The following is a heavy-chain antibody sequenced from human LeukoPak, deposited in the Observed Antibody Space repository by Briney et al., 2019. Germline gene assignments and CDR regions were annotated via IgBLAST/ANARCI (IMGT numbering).Heavy chain of an antibody. CDR3: ARDRITLWPQEDYYMDV. CDR1: GGSISSSSYY. Sequence: KPSETLSLTCTVSGGSISSSSYYWGWIRQPPGKRLEWIGSIYYSGSTYYNPSLKSRVTISVDTSKNQFSLKLSSVTAADTAVYYCARDRITLWPQEDYYMDVWGKGTTVTVSS. V-gene: IGHV4-39*07. J-gene: IGHJ6*03. CDR2: IYYSGST. D-gene: IGHD1-14*01.